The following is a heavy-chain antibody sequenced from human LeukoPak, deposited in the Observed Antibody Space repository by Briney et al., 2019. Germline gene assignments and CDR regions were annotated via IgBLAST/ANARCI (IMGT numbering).Heavy chain of an antibody. V-gene: IGHV3-23*01. D-gene: IGHD6-13*01. CDR1: GFTFSSYA. CDR3: VKGRISEDGLDF. CDR2: ISGSGGST. J-gene: IGHJ4*02. Sequence: GGSLRLSCAASGFTFSSYAMSWVRQAPGKGLEWVSAISGSGGSTYYADSVKGRFTISRDNSKNMLYLQMNSLRAEDTAVYYCVKGRISEDGLDFWGQGTLVTVSS.